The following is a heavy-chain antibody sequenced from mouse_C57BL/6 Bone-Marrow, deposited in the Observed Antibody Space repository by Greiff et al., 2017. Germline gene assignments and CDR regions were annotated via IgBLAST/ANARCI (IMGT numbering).Heavy chain of an antibody. CDR1: GYTFTSYW. D-gene: IGHD3-2*02. CDR2: IDPSDSYT. J-gene: IGHJ3*01. V-gene: IGHV1-50*01. CDR3: ASPIAQATWAWFAY. Sequence: VQLQQPGAELVKPGASVKLSCKASGYTFTSYWMQWVKQRPGQGLEWIGEIDPSDSYTNYNQKFKGKATLTVDTSSSTAYMQLSSLTSEDSAVYYCASPIAQATWAWFAYWGQGTLVTVSA.